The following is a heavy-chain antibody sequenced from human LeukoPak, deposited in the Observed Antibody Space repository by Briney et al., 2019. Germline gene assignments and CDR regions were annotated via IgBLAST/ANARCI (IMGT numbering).Heavy chain of an antibody. J-gene: IGHJ3*02. D-gene: IGHD6-19*01. CDR3: ARARGQWLADAFDI. CDR1: GFTFSSYA. CDR2: ISYDGSNK. V-gene: IGHV3-30-3*01. Sequence: GGSLRLSCAASGFTFSSYAMHWVRQAPGKGLEWVAVISYDGSNKYYADSVKGRFTISRDNSKNTLYLQMNSLRAEATAVYYCARARGQWLADAFDIWGQGTMVTVSS.